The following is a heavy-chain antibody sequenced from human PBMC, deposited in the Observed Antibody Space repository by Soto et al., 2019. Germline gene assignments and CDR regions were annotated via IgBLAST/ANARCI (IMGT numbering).Heavy chain of an antibody. CDR1: RLSFSNGW. CDR2: IKVKTDGGTT. J-gene: IGHJ4*02. CDR3: TTSSHTYYDIVTGYYTGQTFYFDY. V-gene: IGHV3-15*01. Sequence: AGRFMLRPCAAGRLSFSNGWRSWVRQARGKALDLVGIIKVKTDGGTTEYAAPVKGRFTSSRDDSKNTVYRQMNRLKTEDTAVYYCTTSSHTYYDIVTGYYTGQTFYFDYWGQGTMVTVSS. D-gene: IGHD3-9*01.